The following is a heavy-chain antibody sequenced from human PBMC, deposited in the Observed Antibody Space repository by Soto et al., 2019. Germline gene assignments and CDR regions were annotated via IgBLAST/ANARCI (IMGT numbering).Heavy chain of an antibody. V-gene: IGHV3-30-3*01. CDR3: ARDRIYSSSWYDY. CDR2: ISYDGSNK. CDR1: GFTFSSYA. J-gene: IGHJ4*02. Sequence: ESGGGVVQPGRSLRLSCAASGFTFSSYAMHWVRQAPGKGLEWVAVISYDGSNKYYADSVKGRFTISRDNSKNTLCLQMNSLRAEDTAVYYCARDRIYSSSWYDYWGQGTLVTVSS. D-gene: IGHD6-13*01.